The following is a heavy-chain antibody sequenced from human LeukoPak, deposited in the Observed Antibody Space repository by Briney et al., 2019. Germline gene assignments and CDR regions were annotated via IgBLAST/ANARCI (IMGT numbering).Heavy chain of an antibody. CDR3: GRWALDY. D-gene: IGHD5-24*01. J-gene: IGHJ4*02. CDR2: ISNSGGGT. Sequence: GGSLRLSCAASGFTFSSFAMSWVRLAPGKGLEWVSSISNSGGGTYYAESVKGRFTISRDNSENMLFLQMNSLTAEDTAVYYCGRWALDYWGQGTVVTVSS. V-gene: IGHV3-23*01. CDR1: GFTFSSFA.